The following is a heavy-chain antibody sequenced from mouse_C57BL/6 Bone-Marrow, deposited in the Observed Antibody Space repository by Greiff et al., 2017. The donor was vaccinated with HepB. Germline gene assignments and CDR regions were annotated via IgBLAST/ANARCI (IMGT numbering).Heavy chain of an antibody. V-gene: IGHV1-54*01. D-gene: IGHD1-1*01. CDR1: GYTFTNYL. CDR3: AAVVARDYWYFDV. J-gene: IGHJ1*03. CDR2: INPGSGGT. Sequence: QVQLQQSGAELVRPGTSVKVSCKASGYTFTNYLIEWVKQRPGRGLEWIGVINPGSGGTKYNEKFKGKATLTADKSSSIAYMQLSSLTSEDSAVYFCAAVVARDYWYFDVWGTGTTVTVCS.